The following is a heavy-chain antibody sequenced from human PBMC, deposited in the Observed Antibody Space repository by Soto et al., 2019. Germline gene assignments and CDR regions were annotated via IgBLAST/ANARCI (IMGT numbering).Heavy chain of an antibody. CDR1: GYTFTSYG. CDR2: ISAYNGNT. J-gene: IGHJ4*02. CDR3: ARDNYYDSSGYSEFDY. Sequence: GASVKVSCKASGYTFTSYGISWVRQAPGQGLEWMGWISAYNGNTNYAQKLQGRVTMTTDTSTSTAYMELRSLRSDDTAVYYCARDNYYDSSGYSEFDYWGQGTLVTVSS. D-gene: IGHD3-22*01. V-gene: IGHV1-18*01.